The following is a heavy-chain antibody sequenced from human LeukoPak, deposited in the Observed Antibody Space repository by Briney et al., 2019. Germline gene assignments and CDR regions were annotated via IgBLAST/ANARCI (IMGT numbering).Heavy chain of an antibody. CDR3: ARVGPAAEEAFDI. D-gene: IGHD2-2*01. Sequence: PGGSLSLSCAASGFTFSSYWMSWVRQAPGKGLEWVANIKQDGSEKYYVDSVKGRFTISRDNAKNSLYLQMNSLRAEDTAVYYCARVGPAAEEAFDIWGQGTMVTVSS. V-gene: IGHV3-7*01. CDR2: IKQDGSEK. J-gene: IGHJ3*02. CDR1: GFTFSSYW.